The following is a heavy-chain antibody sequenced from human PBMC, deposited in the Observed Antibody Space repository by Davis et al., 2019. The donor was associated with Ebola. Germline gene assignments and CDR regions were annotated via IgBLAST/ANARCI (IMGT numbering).Heavy chain of an antibody. D-gene: IGHD3/OR15-3a*01. J-gene: IGHJ5*02. CDR3: RTWST. CDR2: IRYDGTDK. V-gene: IGHV3-30*02. CDR1: GFTFSTYG. Sequence: PGGSLRLSCAASGFTFSTYGMHXXXXXXXXXLEWVSFIRYDGTDKYNADSVKGRFTISRDNAKNSLFLQMNSLRADDTAVYYCRTWSTWGQGTLVTVSS.